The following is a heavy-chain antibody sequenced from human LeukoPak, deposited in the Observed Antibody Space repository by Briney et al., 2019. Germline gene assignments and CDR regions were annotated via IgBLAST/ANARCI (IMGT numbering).Heavy chain of an antibody. Sequence: SETLSLTCTVSGGSISSYYWNWIRQPPGKGPEWIGYIYYSWSTNYNPSLKSRVTISVDTSKNQFSLKLSSVTAADTAVYYCARVSMVVVPAASRWFDPWGQGTLVTVSS. V-gene: IGHV4-59*01. J-gene: IGHJ5*02. CDR1: GGSISSYY. CDR3: ARVSMVVVPAASRWFDP. D-gene: IGHD2-2*01. CDR2: IYYSWST.